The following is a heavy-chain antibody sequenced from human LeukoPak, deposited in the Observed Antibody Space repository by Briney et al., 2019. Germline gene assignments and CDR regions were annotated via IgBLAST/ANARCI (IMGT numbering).Heavy chain of an antibody. V-gene: IGHV3-48*03. Sequence: GALKLFFSAPGITFSLYGIERVRQAPGEGAGLVSIILYYGSTIYYADSVKGRFTISRDNAKNSLYLQMNSLRAEDTAVYYCARDQSGIVATITFDYWGQGILVTVSS. J-gene: IGHJ4*02. CDR2: LYYGSTI. D-gene: IGHD5-12*01. CDR3: ARDQSGIVATITFDY. CDR1: GITFSLYG.